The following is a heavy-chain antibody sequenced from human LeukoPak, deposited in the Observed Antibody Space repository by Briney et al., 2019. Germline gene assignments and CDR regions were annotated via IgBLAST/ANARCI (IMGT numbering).Heavy chain of an antibody. J-gene: IGHJ4*02. Sequence: SETLSLTCAVYGGSFSGYYWSWIRQPPGKGLEWIGSIYYSGSTYYNPSLKSRVTISVDTSKNQFSLKLSSVTAADTAVYYCARASAATYDYWGQGALVTVSS. CDR1: GGSFSGYY. D-gene: IGHD6-13*01. V-gene: IGHV4-34*01. CDR3: ARASAATYDY. CDR2: IYYSGST.